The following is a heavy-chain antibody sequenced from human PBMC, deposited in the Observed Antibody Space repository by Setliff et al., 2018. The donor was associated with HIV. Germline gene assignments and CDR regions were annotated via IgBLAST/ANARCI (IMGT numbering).Heavy chain of an antibody. J-gene: IGHJ6*03. Sequence: ASVKVSCKASGYTFTSYDINWVRQAPGQGLEWMGWMNPNSGNTGYAQKFQGRVTITRNTSISTAYMELSSLRSEDTAVYYCARDSGYSSSWYGNYYYYYMDVWGKGTTVTVSS. D-gene: IGHD6-13*01. V-gene: IGHV1-8*03. CDR3: ARDSGYSSSWYGNYYYYYMDV. CDR2: MNPNSGNT. CDR1: GYTFTSYD.